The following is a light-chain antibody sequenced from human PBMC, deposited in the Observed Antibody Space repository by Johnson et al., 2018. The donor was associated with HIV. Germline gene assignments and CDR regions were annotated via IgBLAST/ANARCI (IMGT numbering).Light chain of an antibody. CDR3: VTWDTSLRTAF. Sequence: QSVLTQPPSVSAAAGQKVTISCSGSSSNIGNNYVAWYQQVPGTAPKILIYDNNRRPSGVPDRFYGSKSGTSAPLGTTGLQTGDEADYSCVTWDTSLRTAFFGTGTKFTVL. CDR1: SSNIGNNY. J-gene: IGLJ1*01. V-gene: IGLV1-51*01. CDR2: DNN.